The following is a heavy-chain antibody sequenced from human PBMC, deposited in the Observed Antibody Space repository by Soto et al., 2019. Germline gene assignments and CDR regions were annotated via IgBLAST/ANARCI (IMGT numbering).Heavy chain of an antibody. CDR2: INHSGST. V-gene: IGHV4-34*01. D-gene: IGHD1-1*01. CDR1: GGSFSGYY. Sequence: QVQLQQWGAGLLKPSETLSLTCAVYGGSFSGYYWSWIRQPPGKGLEWIGEINHSGSTNYNPSLKRRVTISVDTYKNQFSLKLSSVTAADTAVYYWARGQSLLEFDPWGQGTLVTVSS. J-gene: IGHJ5*02. CDR3: ARGQSLLEFDP.